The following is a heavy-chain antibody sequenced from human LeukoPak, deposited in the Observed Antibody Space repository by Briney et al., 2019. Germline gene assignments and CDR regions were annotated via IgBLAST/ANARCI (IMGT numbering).Heavy chain of an antibody. J-gene: IGHJ4*02. CDR3: AREAYTGFDLEAFDC. V-gene: IGHV3-74*01. D-gene: IGHD5-12*01. Sequence: GGSLRLSCAASGFTFSTYWIHWVRQAPGKGLVWVSHINSDGSSTTYADSVKGRFTISRDNAKSSLYLQMNSLRVEDTAVYYCAREAYTGFDLEAFDCWGQGTLVTVSS. CDR1: GFTFSTYW. CDR2: INSDGSST.